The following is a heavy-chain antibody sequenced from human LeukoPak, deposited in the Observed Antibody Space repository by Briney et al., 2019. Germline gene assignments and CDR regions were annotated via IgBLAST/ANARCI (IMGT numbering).Heavy chain of an antibody. J-gene: IGHJ4*02. D-gene: IGHD3-3*01. CDR2: INEDGSEA. V-gene: IGHV3-7*02. Sequence: GGSLRLSCATSGXSFRTRWMSWVRQAPGRGLEWVAGINEDGSEAYYPGSVAGRFTVTRDNVKNSVYLQMNSLRVEDTAVYYCAHDLLACADVWGQGALVSVSS. CDR3: AHDLLACADV. CDR1: GXSFRTRW.